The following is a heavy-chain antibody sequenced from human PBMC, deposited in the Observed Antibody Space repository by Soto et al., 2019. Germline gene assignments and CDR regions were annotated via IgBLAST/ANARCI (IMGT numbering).Heavy chain of an antibody. V-gene: IGHV1-8*01. J-gene: IGHJ6*03. Sequence: ASVKVSCKASGYTFTSYDINWVRQATGQGLEWMGWMNPNSGNTGYAQKFQGRVTMTRNTSISTAYMELSSLRSEDTAVYYCARWGYYGNPLYYYYYMDVWGKGTTVTVSS. CDR2: MNPNSGNT. CDR1: GYTFTSYD. CDR3: ARWGYYGNPLYYYYYMDV. D-gene: IGHD4-17*01.